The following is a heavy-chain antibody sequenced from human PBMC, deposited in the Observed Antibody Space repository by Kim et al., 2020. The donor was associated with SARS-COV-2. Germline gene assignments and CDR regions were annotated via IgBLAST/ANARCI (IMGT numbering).Heavy chain of an antibody. CDR3: ARGMVRGPTPFDY. D-gene: IGHD3-10*01. CDR1: GFTFSSYA. J-gene: IGHJ4*02. CDR2: ISYDGSNK. V-gene: IGHV3-30*04. Sequence: GGSLRLSCAASGFTFSSYAMHWVRQAPGKGLEWVAVISYDGSNKYYADSVKGRFTISRDNSKTTLYPQMNSLRAEDTAVYYCARGMVRGPTPFDYWGQGTPVT.